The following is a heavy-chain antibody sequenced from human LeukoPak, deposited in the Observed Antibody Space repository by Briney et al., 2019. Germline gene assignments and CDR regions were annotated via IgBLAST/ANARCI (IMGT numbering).Heavy chain of an antibody. V-gene: IGHV3-30*02. D-gene: IGHD5-18*01. J-gene: IGHJ4*02. Sequence: GGSLRLSCAASGFTFSSYGMHWVRQAPGKGLEWVAFIRYDGGNKYYADSVKGRFTISRDNSKNTLYLQMNSLRAEDTAVYYCAKGLTGGYSYGYGIDYWGQGTLVTVSS. CDR1: GFTFSSYG. CDR2: IRYDGGNK. CDR3: AKGLTGGYSYGYGIDY.